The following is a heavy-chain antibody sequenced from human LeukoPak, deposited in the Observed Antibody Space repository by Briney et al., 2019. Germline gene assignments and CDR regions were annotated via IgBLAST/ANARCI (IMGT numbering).Heavy chain of an antibody. CDR1: GFTFSSYW. J-gene: IGHJ4*02. V-gene: IGHV3-7*03. D-gene: IGHD3-22*01. CDR3: ATPLDYHDNSGFHQGGD. Sequence: GGSLRLSCAASGFTFSSYWMNWARQAPGKGLEWVANIKEDGSKKNYVDSVKGRFTISRDNAKNSLYLQMTSLRAEDTAMYYCATPLDYHDNSGFHQGGDWGQGTLVTVSS. CDR2: IKEDGSKK.